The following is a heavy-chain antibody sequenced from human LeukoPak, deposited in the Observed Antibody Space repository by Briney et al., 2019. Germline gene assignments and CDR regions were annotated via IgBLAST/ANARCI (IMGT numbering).Heavy chain of an antibody. D-gene: IGHD3-9*01. CDR1: GFTVSSNY. CDR2: IYSGGST. V-gene: IGHV3-66*01. Sequence: GGSLRLSCAASGFTVSSNYMSWVRQAPGKGLEWVSVIYSGGSTYYADSVKGRFTISRDNSKNTLYLQMNSLRGEDTAVYYCARVRYFDWRNFDYWGQGTLVTVSS. CDR3: ARVRYFDWRNFDY. J-gene: IGHJ4*02.